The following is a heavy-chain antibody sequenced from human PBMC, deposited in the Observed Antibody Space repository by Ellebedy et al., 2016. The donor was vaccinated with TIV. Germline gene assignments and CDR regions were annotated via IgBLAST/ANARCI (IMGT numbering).Heavy chain of an antibody. CDR2: IRPRDSYT. V-gene: IGHV5-51*01. D-gene: IGHD2-15*01. CDR3: ARPYCSGGSCYRDALDI. J-gene: IGHJ3*02. Sequence: KVSCQGSGYSFTNYWIGWVRQMPGKGLEWMGIIRPRDSYTRYSPSFQGQVTISADKSISTAYLQWSSLKASDTAVYYCARPYCSGGSCYRDALDIWGQGTVVTVSS. CDR1: GYSFTNYW.